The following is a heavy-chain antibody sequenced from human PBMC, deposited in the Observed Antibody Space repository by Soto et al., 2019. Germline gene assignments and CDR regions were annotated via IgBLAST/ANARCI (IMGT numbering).Heavy chain of an antibody. V-gene: IGHV5-51*01. J-gene: IGHJ3*02. CDR1: GYSFTSYW. CDR2: IYPGDSDT. CDR3: ASLGYCSSTSCQNSDAFDI. D-gene: IGHD2-2*01. Sequence: GESLKISCKGSGYSFTSYWIGWVRQMPGKGLEWMGIIYPGDSDTRYSPSFQGQVTISADKSISTAYLQWSSLKASDTAMYYCASLGYCSSTSCQNSDAFDIWGQGTMVTVSS.